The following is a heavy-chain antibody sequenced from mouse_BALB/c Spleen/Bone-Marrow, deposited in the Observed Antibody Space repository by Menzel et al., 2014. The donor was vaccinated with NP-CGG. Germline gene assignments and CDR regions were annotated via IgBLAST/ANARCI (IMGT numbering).Heavy chain of an antibody. Sequence: VQLQQSGAELEKPGASVKLSCKASGYTFTSYDINWVRQRPEQGLEWIGWIFPGDGSTKYNEKFKGKATLTTDKSSSTAYMQLSRLTSEDSAVYFCARRVYYDYDGGAWFAYWGQGTLVTVSA. CDR2: IFPGDGST. J-gene: IGHJ3*01. D-gene: IGHD2-4*01. CDR1: GYTFTSYD. CDR3: ARRVYYDYDGGAWFAY. V-gene: IGHV1S56*01.